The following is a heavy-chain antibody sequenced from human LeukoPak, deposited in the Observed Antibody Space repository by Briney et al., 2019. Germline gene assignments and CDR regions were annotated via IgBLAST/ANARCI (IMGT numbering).Heavy chain of an antibody. CDR3: ARGYCSGGSCQIDY. CDR2: INHSGST. Sequence: LETLSLTCTVSGYSISSGYYWSWIRQPPGKGLEWIGEINHSGSTNYNPSLKSRVTISVDTSKNQFSLKLSSVTAADTAVYYCARGYCSGGSCQIDYWGQGTLVTVSS. D-gene: IGHD2-15*01. J-gene: IGHJ4*02. CDR1: GYSISSGYY. V-gene: IGHV4-38-2*02.